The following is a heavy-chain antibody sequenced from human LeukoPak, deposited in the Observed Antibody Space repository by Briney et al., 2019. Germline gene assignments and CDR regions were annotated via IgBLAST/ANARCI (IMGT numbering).Heavy chain of an antibody. Sequence: SETLSLTCTVSGYSIRSGFYWGWIRQPPGKGLEWIGNIYHSGITYYTPSLKSRVTISADTSKVQFSLTLSSVTAADTAVYFCARGLASGYPPVPFDSWGQGTLVTVSS. D-gene: IGHD3-3*01. CDR3: ARGLASGYPPVPFDS. CDR1: GYSIRSGFY. CDR2: IYHSGIT. J-gene: IGHJ4*02. V-gene: IGHV4-38-2*02.